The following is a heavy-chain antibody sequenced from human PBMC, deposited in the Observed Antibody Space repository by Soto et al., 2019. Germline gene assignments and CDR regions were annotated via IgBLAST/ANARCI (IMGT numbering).Heavy chain of an antibody. CDR3: ARGYFGLGSYSRGFDS. V-gene: IGHV4-39*01. D-gene: IGHD3-10*01. CDR1: SGSISSSNYR. Sequence: SETLSLTCTISSGSISSSNYRWGWVRQPPGKGLEWIGNIYYSGSTYYNPSLKSRVTISLNTSMNQFSLKLSSVTAADTAVYYCARGYFGLGSYSRGFDSWGQGSLVTVSS. CDR2: IYYSGST. J-gene: IGHJ5*01.